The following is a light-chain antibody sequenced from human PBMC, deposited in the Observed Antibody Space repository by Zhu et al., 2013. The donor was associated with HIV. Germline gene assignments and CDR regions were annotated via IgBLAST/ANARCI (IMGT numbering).Light chain of an antibody. V-gene: IGKV3-20*01. J-gene: IGKJ4*01. Sequence: EIVLTQSPGTLSLSPGERATLSCRASQSVSSSYLAWYQQKPGQAPRLLIYGASSRATGIPDRFSGSGSGTDFTLTISRLEPEDFAVYYCQQYDRSPLTFGGGTTVEI. CDR3: QQYDRSPLT. CDR1: QSVSSSY. CDR2: GAS.